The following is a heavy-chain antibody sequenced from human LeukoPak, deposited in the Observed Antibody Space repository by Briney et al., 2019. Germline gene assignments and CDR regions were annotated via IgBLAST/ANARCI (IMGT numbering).Heavy chain of an antibody. CDR2: FYYNGST. J-gene: IGHJ4*02. CDR1: GGSISSGGYY. Sequence: PSETLSLTCTVSGGSISSGGYYWSWIRQHPGNGLEWIGYFYYNGSTYYNPSLKNRVTISVDTSKNQFSLKLSSVTAADTAVYYCARRRHHYGGQGGYYFDYWGQGTLVTVSS. CDR3: ARRRHHYGGQGGYYFDY. D-gene: IGHD4-17*01. V-gene: IGHV4-31*03.